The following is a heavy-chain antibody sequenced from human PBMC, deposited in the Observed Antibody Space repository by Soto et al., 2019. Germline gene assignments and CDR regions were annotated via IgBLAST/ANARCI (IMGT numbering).Heavy chain of an antibody. V-gene: IGHV4-59*01. CDR1: GGSISSYY. CDR3: AGRNEKTYYYYGMDV. J-gene: IGHJ6*02. Sequence: PSETLSLTCTVSGGSISSYYWSWIRQPPGKGLEWIGYIYYSGSTNYNPSLKSRVTISVDTSKNQFSLKLSSVTAADTAVYYCAGRNEKTYYYYGMDVWGQGTTVTVSS. CDR2: IYYSGST.